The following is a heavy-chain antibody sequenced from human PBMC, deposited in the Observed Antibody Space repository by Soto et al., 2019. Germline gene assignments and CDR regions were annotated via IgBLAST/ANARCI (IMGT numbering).Heavy chain of an antibody. CDR3: GKGRSSGWYGILDY. J-gene: IGHJ4*02. CDR1: GFIFDDYA. V-gene: IGHV3-9*01. CDR2: INWNSGSI. D-gene: IGHD6-19*01. Sequence: EVQLVESGGGLVQPGRSLRLSCAASGFIFDDYAMHWVRQAPGKGLEWVSGINWNSGSIGYADSVNGRFTISRDNAKNFLYPQMNRLGPEDTGLFYCGKGRSSGWYGILDYWGQGTLVTVSS.